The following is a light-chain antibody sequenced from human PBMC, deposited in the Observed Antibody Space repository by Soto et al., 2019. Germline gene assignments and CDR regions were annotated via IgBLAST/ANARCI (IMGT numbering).Light chain of an antibody. Sequence: DIVMTQSPLSLPVTPGEPASISCRSSQSLLHSNGYNYVDWYLQKPGQSPQLLIYLGSDRASGVPDRFRGSASGTDFTLKISRVEAEDGGVYYCMQALQTPRTFGQGTKLEIK. CDR1: QSLLHSNGYNY. J-gene: IGKJ2*01. V-gene: IGKV2-28*01. CDR3: MQALQTPRT. CDR2: LGS.